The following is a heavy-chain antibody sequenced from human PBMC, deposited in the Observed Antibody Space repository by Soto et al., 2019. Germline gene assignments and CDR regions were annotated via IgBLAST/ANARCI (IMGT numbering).Heavy chain of an antibody. CDR1: GGSVSSGDYY. J-gene: IGHJ4*02. CDR2: IYYSGST. CDR3: ARYSGYDVTYFDY. Sequence: SETLSLTCTVSGGSVSSGDYYWSWIRQPPGKGLEWIGYIYYSGSTYYNPSLKSRVTISVDTSKNQFSLKLSSVTAADTAVYYCARYSGYDVTYFDYWGQGTLVTVSS. D-gene: IGHD5-12*01. V-gene: IGHV4-30-4*01.